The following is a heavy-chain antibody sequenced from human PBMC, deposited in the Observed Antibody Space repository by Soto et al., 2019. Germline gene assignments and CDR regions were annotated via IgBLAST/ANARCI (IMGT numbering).Heavy chain of an antibody. CDR3: AVGYSSGWPPLDY. J-gene: IGHJ4*02. Sequence: ASVKVSCKASGGTFSSYTISWVRQAPGQGLEWMGWISANNGNTNYAQKLQGRVTMTTDTSTSTAYMELRSLRSDDTAVYYCAVGYSSGWPPLDYWGQGTLVTVSS. V-gene: IGHV1-18*01. D-gene: IGHD6-19*01. CDR2: ISANNGNT. CDR1: GGTFSSYT.